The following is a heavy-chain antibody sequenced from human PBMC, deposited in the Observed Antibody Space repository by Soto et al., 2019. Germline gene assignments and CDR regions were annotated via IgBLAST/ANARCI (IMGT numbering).Heavy chain of an antibody. CDR3: ATYGISGSYYASYFDY. CDR2: FDPEDGET. V-gene: IGHV1-24*01. CDR1: GYTLTELS. D-gene: IGHD1-26*01. J-gene: IGHJ4*02. Sequence: QVQLVQSGAEVKKPGASVKVSCKVSGYTLTELSMHWVRQAPGKGLEWMGGFDPEDGETIYAQKFQGRVTMTEDTSTDTAYMELGSLRSEDTAVYYCATYGISGSYYASYFDYWGQGTLVTVSS.